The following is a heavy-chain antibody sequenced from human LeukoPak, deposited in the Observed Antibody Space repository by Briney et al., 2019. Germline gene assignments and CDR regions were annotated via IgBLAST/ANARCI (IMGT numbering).Heavy chain of an antibody. D-gene: IGHD5-24*01. V-gene: IGHV4-30-4*08. Sequence: SETLSLTCTVSGGPISSGGYYWSWIRQHPGKGLEWIGYIYYSGSTYYNPSLKSRVTISVDTSKNQFSLKLSSVTAADTAVYYCARGERWLHSPFDYWGQGTLVTVSS. CDR3: ARGERWLHSPFDY. J-gene: IGHJ4*02. CDR2: IYYSGST. CDR1: GGPISSGGYY.